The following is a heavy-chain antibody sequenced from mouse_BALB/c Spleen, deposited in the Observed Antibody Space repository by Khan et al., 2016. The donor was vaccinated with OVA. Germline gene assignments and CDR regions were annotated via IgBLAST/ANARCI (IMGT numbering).Heavy chain of an antibody. CDR2: IDPFSVGT. Sequence: EVQLQESGPELMKPGASVKISCKASGFSFTSYYIHWVIQSHGKSLEWIGYIDPFSVGTTYNHKFKGKATLTVDKSSSTTYIHLSNLTSEDSAVYYCTRHGYVAWFTYWGQGTLVTVSA. V-gene: IGHV1S135*01. CDR1: GFSFTSYY. D-gene: IGHD2-2*01. CDR3: TRHGYVAWFTY. J-gene: IGHJ3*01.